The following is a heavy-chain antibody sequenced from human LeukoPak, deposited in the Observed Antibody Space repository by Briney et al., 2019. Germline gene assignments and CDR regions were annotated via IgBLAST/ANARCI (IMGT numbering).Heavy chain of an antibody. CDR2: INPSGGST. CDR3: ASWGLTVTYFQH. D-gene: IGHD4-17*01. V-gene: IGHV1-46*01. CDR1: GYTFTSYY. J-gene: IGHJ1*01. Sequence: ASVKVSCKASGYTFTSYYMHWVRQAPGQGLEWMGIINPSGGSTSYAQKFQGRVTITTDESTSTAYMKLSSLRSEDTAVYYCASWGLTVTYFQHWGQGTLVTVSS.